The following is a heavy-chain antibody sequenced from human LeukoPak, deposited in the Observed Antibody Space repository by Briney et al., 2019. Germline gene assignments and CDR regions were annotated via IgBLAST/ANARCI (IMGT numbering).Heavy chain of an antibody. Sequence: GGSLRLSCAAAGFTFSSYAMHWVRQAPGKGLEYVSAISSNGGSTYYANSVKGRFTISRDNSKNTLYLQMGSLRAEDMAVYYCARGTGEHMLDSSSWPPLVYWGQGTLVTVSS. CDR1: GFTFSSYA. D-gene: IGHD6-13*01. J-gene: IGHJ4*02. CDR2: ISSNGGST. V-gene: IGHV3-64*01. CDR3: ARGTGEHMLDSSSWPPLVY.